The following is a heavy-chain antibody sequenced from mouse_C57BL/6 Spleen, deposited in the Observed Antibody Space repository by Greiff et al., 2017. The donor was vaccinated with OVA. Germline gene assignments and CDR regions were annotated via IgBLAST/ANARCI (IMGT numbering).Heavy chain of an antibody. V-gene: IGHV1-72*01. Sequence: QVQLQQPGAELVKPGASVKLSCKASGYTFTSYWMHWVKQRPGRGLEWIGRIDPNSGGTKYNEKFKSKATLTVDKPSSTAYMQLSILPSEDSAVYDCERGEAITYDYAEGFDYWGQGTTLTVSS. CDR1: GYTFTSYW. J-gene: IGHJ2*01. CDR3: ERGEAITYDYAEGFDY. CDR2: IDPNSGGT. D-gene: IGHD2-4*01.